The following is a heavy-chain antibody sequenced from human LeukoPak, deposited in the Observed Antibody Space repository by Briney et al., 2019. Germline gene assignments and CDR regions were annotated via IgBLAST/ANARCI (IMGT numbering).Heavy chain of an antibody. J-gene: IGHJ3*02. D-gene: IGHD3-10*01. CDR1: GFTVSSNY. CDR3: AATMVRGVIITLGAFDI. V-gene: IGHV3-53*04. CDR2: IYSGGST. Sequence: GGSLRLSCAASGFTVSSNYMSWVHQAPGKGLEWVSVIYSGGSTYYADSVKGRFTISRHNSKNTLYLQMNSLRAEDTAVYYCAATMVRGVIITLGAFDIWGQGTMVTVSS.